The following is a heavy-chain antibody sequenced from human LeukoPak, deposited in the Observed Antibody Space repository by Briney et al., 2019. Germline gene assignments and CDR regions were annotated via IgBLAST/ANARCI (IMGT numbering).Heavy chain of an antibody. CDR2: IYYSGST. CDR3: AGELRFLEWAFAY. Sequence: SETLSLTCTASGGSISSSSYYWGWIRQPPGKGLEWIGTIYYSGSTYYNPSLKSRVTISVDTSKNQFSLKLSSVTAADTAVYYCAGELRFLEWAFAYWGQGTLVTVSS. D-gene: IGHD3-3*01. J-gene: IGHJ4*02. V-gene: IGHV4-39*01. CDR1: GGSISSSSYY.